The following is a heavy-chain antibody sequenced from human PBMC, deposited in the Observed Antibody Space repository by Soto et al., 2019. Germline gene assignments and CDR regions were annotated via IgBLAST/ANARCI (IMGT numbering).Heavy chain of an antibody. J-gene: IGHJ6*02. V-gene: IGHV4-31*03. CDR3: ARVFSSSLGGSYYYYYGMDV. CDR1: GGSISSGGYY. CDR2: IYYSGST. D-gene: IGHD6-6*01. Sequence: PSETLSLTCTVSGGSISSGGYYWSWIRQHPGKGLEWIGYIYYSGSTYYNPSLKSRVTISVDTSKNQFSLKLSSVTAADTAVYYCARVFSSSLGGSYYYYYGMDVWGQGTTVTVSS.